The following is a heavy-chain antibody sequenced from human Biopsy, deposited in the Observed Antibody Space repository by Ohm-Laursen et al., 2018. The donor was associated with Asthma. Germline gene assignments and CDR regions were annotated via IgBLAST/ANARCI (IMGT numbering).Heavy chain of an antibody. V-gene: IGHV3-7*01. CDR2: IKHDGTEK. J-gene: IGHJ1*01. CDR1: GFTFGDYW. Sequence: SLRLSCSAFGFTFGDYWMSWVRLVPGKGLEWVANIKHDGTEKNHVDSLKGRFTISRDNAKNSLYLQMNSLRAEDTAVYYCARTFHFWSPYHAEHYQLWGQGTLVTVSS. CDR3: ARTFHFWSPYHAEHYQL. D-gene: IGHD3-3*02.